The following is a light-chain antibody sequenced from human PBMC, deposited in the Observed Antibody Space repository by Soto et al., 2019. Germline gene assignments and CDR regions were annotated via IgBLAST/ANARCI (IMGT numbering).Light chain of an antibody. CDR1: TSDVGGYNF. Sequence: QSVLTQPASVSGSPGQSITISCTGTTSDVGGYNFVSWYQLHPGKAPKLMIFEVSNRPSGVSNRFSGSKSGNTASLTISGLQAEDEADYYCSSYTSSGTXVFG. CDR2: EVS. J-gene: IGLJ1*01. V-gene: IGLV2-14*01. CDR3: SSYTSSGTXV.